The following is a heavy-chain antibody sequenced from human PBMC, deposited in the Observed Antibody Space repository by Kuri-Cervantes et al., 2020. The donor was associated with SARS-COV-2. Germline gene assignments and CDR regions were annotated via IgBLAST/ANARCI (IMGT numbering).Heavy chain of an antibody. CDR3: AKEEEG. V-gene: IGHV3-43*01. CDR2: ISWDGGST. Sequence: GESLKISCVASGFTLSAYTLNWVRQAPGKGLEWVSLISWDGGSTYYADSVKGRFTISRDNSKNSLYLQMNSLRTEDTALYYCAKEEEGWGQGTMVTVSS. CDR1: GFTLSAYT. J-gene: IGHJ3*01.